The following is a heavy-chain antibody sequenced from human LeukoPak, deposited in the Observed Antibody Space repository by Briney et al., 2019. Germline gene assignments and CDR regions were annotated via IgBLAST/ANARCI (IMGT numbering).Heavy chain of an antibody. CDR1: GYTFNNYY. Sequence: GASVKVSCKASGYTFNNYYIHWVRQAPGQGLEWMGIIKPSGGGTGYAQKFQGRIIMTRDTSTSTVYMELNSLRSDDAAVYFCARELIDSLYFDFWGQGTLVTVSS. CDR2: IKPSGGGT. J-gene: IGHJ4*02. V-gene: IGHV1-46*02. CDR3: ARELIDSLYFDF.